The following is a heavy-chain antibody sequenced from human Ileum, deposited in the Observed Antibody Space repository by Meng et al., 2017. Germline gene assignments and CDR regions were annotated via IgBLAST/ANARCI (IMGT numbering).Heavy chain of an antibody. CDR3: ARVSQRDGYNSANFDY. J-gene: IGHJ4*02. V-gene: IGHV4-4*02. D-gene: IGHD5-24*01. CDR2: IYHTGST. CDR1: GGVISTSNC. Sequence: HVPVQGQGPGWGKLAGTLSLTCAGSGGVISTSNCWSWLRQSPGQGLEWIGEIYHTGSTTYNPSLESRVTVSVDKSNNQFSLRLTSATAADTAVYYCARVSQRDGYNSANFDYWGQGALVTVSS.